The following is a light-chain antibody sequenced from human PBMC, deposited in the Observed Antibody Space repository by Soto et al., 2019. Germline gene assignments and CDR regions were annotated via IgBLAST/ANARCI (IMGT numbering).Light chain of an antibody. CDR3: CSYAGSQLYV. J-gene: IGLJ1*01. CDR2: DVT. V-gene: IGLV2-11*01. CDR1: SSDVGGYNY. Sequence: QSALTQPRSVSGSPGQSVTISCTGTSSDVGGYNYVSWYQQHPGKTPKLMIYDVTKRPSGVPDRFSGSKSGNTASLTISGLQADDEADYYCCSYAGSQLYVFGTGTKVTVL.